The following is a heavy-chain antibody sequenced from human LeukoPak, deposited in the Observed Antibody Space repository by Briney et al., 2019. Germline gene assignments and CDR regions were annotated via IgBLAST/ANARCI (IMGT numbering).Heavy chain of an antibody. CDR1: GGSISSSSYY. Sequence: SETLSLTCNVSGGSISSSSYYWGWIRQPPGKGLEWIGEINHSGSTNYNPSLKSRVTISVDTSKNQFSLKLSSVTAADTAVYYCARGYCSSTSCYTGHRDRSPKSIDYWGQGTLVTVSS. V-gene: IGHV4-39*07. D-gene: IGHD2-2*02. CDR3: ARGYCSSTSCYTGHRDRSPKSIDY. J-gene: IGHJ4*02. CDR2: INHSGST.